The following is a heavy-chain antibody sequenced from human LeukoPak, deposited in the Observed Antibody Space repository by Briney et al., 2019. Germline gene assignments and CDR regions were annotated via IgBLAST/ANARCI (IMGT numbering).Heavy chain of an antibody. V-gene: IGHV1-18*01. CDR1: GYTFTSYG. CDR2: ISAYNGNR. J-gene: IGHJ4*02. D-gene: IGHD6-13*01. CDR3: ARDRGSSWTYYFDY. Sequence: GASVKVSCKASGYTFTSYGISWVRQAPGQGLEWMRWISAYNGNRNYAQNLQGRVTMTTDTSTSTAYMELRSLRSDDTAVYYCARDRGSSWTYYFDYWGQGTLVTVSS.